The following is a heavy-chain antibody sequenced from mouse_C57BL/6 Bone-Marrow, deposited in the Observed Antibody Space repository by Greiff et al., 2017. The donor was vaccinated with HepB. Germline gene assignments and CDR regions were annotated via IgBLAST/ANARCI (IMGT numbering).Heavy chain of an antibody. CDR3: ARERRYYDYDEFFDD. J-gene: IGHJ2*01. Sequence: EVKVVESGGGLVKPGGSLKLSCAASGFTFSSYAMSWVRQTPEKRLEWVATISDGGSYTYYPDNVKGRFTISRDNAKNNLYLQRSHLKSEDTAMYYCARERRYYDYDEFFDDWGQGTTLTVSS. CDR2: ISDGGSYT. D-gene: IGHD2-4*01. V-gene: IGHV5-4*01. CDR1: GFTFSSYA.